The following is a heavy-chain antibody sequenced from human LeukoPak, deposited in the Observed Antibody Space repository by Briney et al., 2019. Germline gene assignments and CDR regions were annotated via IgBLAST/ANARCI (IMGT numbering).Heavy chain of an antibody. Sequence: SETLSLTCSVSGYSISTGYYWGCVRQPPGRGLECIGIMYHSGTAYYNPSLKSRFTISIDTSKNQFSLRLSSVTAADTAVYYCARFYGDRSNYFDYRAQGTRVTVSS. J-gene: IGHJ4*02. CDR2: MYHSGTA. V-gene: IGHV4-38-2*01. CDR3: ARFYGDRSNYFDY. CDR1: GYSISTGYY. D-gene: IGHD4-17*01.